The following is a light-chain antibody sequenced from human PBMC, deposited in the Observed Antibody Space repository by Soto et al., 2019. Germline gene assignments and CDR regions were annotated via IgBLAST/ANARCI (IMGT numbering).Light chain of an antibody. Sequence: DIQMTQSPSTLSASVGDRVTITCRASQSISSWLAWYQQKPGKAPKLLIYDASSLESGVPSRFSGSGSGTEFTLTISSLQPDDFATYYCQQYNSDPWPFGQGTKVDIK. CDR3: QQYNSDPWP. V-gene: IGKV1-5*01. J-gene: IGKJ1*01. CDR2: DAS. CDR1: QSISSW.